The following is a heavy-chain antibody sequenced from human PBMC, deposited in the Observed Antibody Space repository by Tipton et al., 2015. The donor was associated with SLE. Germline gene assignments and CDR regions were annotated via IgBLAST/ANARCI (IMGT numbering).Heavy chain of an antibody. V-gene: IGHV4-39*07. J-gene: IGHJ4*02. CDR2: INHSGST. CDR1: GGSISSSSYY. CDR3: ARGGTALNY. Sequence: TLSLTCTVSGGSISSSSYYWGWIRQPPGKGLEWIGEINHSGSTNYNPSLKSRVTISVDTSKNQFSLKLSSVTAADTAVYYCARGGTALNYWGQGTLVTVSS. D-gene: IGHD5-18*01.